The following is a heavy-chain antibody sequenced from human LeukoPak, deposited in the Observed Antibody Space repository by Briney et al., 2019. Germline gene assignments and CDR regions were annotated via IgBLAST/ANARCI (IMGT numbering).Heavy chain of an antibody. J-gene: IGHJ4*02. CDR1: GFTFSSYA. V-gene: IGHV3-23*01. Sequence: GGSLRLSCAASGFTFSSYAMSWVRQAPGKGLEWVSAISGSGGSTYYADSVKGRFSISRDNSKNTLYLQMDRLRAEDTAVYYCAKGGGETTVEVSAAGVFQYWGQGTLVTVSS. D-gene: IGHD4-11*01. CDR3: AKGGGETTVEVSAAGVFQY. CDR2: ISGSGGST.